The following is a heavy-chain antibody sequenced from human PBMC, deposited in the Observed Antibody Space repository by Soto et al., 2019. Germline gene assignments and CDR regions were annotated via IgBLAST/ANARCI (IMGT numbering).Heavy chain of an antibody. Sequence: GGSLRLSCAASGFTFSSYGMHWVRQAPGKGLEWVAVISYDGSNKYYADSVKGRFTISRDNSKNTLYLQMNSLRAEDTAVYYCAKGGEEYQLLMENWFDPWGQGTLVTVSS. CDR3: AKGGEEYQLLMENWFDP. D-gene: IGHD2-2*01. V-gene: IGHV3-30*18. CDR2: ISYDGSNK. J-gene: IGHJ5*02. CDR1: GFTFSSYG.